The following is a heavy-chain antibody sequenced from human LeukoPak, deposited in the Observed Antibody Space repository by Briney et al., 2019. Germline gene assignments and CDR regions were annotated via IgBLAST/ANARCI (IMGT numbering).Heavy chain of an antibody. CDR2: ISYDGSNK. CDR3: ARDWGYCSGGSCRLGYYYYGMDV. CDR1: GFTFSSYA. V-gene: IGHV3-30*14. J-gene: IGHJ6*02. Sequence: GGSLRLSCAASGFTFSSYAMHWVRQAPGKGLEWVAVISYDGSNKYYADSVKGRFTISRHNSKNTLYLQMNSLRAEDTAVYYCARDWGYCSGGSCRLGYYYYGMDVWGQGTTVTVSS. D-gene: IGHD2-15*01.